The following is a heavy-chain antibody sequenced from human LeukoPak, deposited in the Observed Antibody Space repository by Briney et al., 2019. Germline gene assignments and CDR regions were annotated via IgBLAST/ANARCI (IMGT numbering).Heavy chain of an antibody. CDR3: ARGPFIAVDY. CDR2: INHSGST. Sequence: SETLPLTCAVYGGSFSGYYWSWIRQPPGKGLEWIGEINHSGSTNYNPSLKSRVTISVDTSKNQFSLKLSSVTAADTAVYYCARGPFIAVDYWGQGTLVTVSS. D-gene: IGHD6-19*01. V-gene: IGHV4-34*01. J-gene: IGHJ4*02. CDR1: GGSFSGYY.